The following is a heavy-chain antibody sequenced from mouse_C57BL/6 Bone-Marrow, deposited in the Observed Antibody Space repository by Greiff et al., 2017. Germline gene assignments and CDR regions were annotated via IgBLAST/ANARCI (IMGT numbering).Heavy chain of an antibody. D-gene: IGHD2-3*01. CDR1: GYAFTNYL. V-gene: IGHV1-54*01. Sequence: QVQLQQSGAELVRPGTSVKVSCTASGYAFTNYLIEWVKQRPGQGLEWIGVINPGSGGTNYNEKFKGRATLTADKASSTAYMQLSSLTSEDSAVYCCARSRLLRHDYWGQGTTLTVSS. CDR2: INPGSGGT. CDR3: ARSRLLRHDY. J-gene: IGHJ2*01.